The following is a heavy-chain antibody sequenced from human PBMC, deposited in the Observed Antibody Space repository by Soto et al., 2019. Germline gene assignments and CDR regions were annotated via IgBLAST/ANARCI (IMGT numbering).Heavy chain of an antibody. J-gene: IGHJ6*02. CDR2: INAGNGNT. D-gene: IGHD3-10*01. Sequence: QVQLVQSGAEEKKPGASVKVSCKASGYTFTSYAMHWVRQAPGQRLEWMGWINAGNGNTKYSQKFQGRVTITRDTSASTDYMELSSLRSEDTAVYYCARDLLCFGELRSGYYYGMDVWGQGTTVTVSS. CDR3: ARDLLCFGELRSGYYYGMDV. CDR1: GYTFTSYA. V-gene: IGHV1-3*05.